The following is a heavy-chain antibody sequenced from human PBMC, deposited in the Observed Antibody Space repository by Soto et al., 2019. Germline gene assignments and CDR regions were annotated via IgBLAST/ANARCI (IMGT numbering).Heavy chain of an antibody. CDR1: GFTFSSHG. Sequence: QVQLVEFGGGVVQPGRSLRLSCAASGFTFSSHGMHWVRQAPGKGLEWVAVIWYDGSNKYYADSVKGRFTISRDDSKNMVYLQMNSLIAEETAVYYCVRDGWYSIQSPYWGQGTLVTVSS. CDR3: VRDGWYSIQSPY. V-gene: IGHV3-33*01. J-gene: IGHJ4*01. D-gene: IGHD6-19*01. CDR2: IWYDGSNK.